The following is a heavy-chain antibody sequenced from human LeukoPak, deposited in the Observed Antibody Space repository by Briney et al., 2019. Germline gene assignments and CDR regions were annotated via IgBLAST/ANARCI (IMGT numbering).Heavy chain of an antibody. V-gene: IGHV3-48*03. D-gene: IGHD3-3*01. J-gene: IGHJ4*02. CDR2: ITSSSTTI. Sequence: PGGSLRLSCAASGFTFSNCETNWVRRAPGKGLEWVAHITSSSTTIYYADSVRGRFTISRDNAKNSLYLQMNSLRAEDTAVYYCAILDAGIDFDYWGQGTPVTVSS. CDR1: GFTFSNCE. CDR3: AILDAGIDFDY.